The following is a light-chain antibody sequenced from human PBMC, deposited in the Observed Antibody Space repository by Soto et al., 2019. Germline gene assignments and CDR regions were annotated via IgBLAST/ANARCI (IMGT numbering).Light chain of an antibody. CDR2: DAS. Sequence: EIVLTQSPATLSLSPGERATLSCRASQSVSSYLAWYQQKPGQAPRLLIYDASNRATGIPARFSGSGSGTDFTLTISSLEPEDFAVYYCQQYNSQGTFGQGTKLEIK. CDR1: QSVSSY. CDR3: QQYNSQGT. V-gene: IGKV3-11*01. J-gene: IGKJ2*01.